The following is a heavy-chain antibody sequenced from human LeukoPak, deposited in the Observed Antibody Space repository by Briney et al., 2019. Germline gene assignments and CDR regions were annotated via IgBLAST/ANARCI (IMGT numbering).Heavy chain of an antibody. CDR1: GFTFSSYA. D-gene: IGHD3-22*01. J-gene: IGHJ3*02. V-gene: IGHV3-23*01. CDR3: AKDPSGGMIVVVITAFDI. Sequence: PGGSLRLSCAASGFTFSSYAMSWVRQAPGKGLEWVSAISGSGGSTYYADSVKGRFTISRDNSKNTLYLQMNSLRAEDTAVYYCAKDPSGGMIVVVITAFDIWGQGTMVTVSS. CDR2: ISGSGGST.